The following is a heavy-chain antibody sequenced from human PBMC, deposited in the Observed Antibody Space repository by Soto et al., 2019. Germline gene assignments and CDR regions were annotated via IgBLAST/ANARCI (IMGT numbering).Heavy chain of an antibody. J-gene: IGHJ4*02. V-gene: IGHV2-5*02. CDR2: IYWDDEK. D-gene: IGHD3-10*01. Sequence: QITLKESGPTLVKPTQTLTLTCTFSGFSLSTSGVGVGWIRQPPGKALEWLAIIYWDDEKRYSPSLKTRLTVTKDTSKNQVVLTMTNVDPVYTATYYCAHRAYFDSGKQFDYWGQGTLVSVSS. CDR3: AHRAYFDSGKQFDY. CDR1: GFSLSTSGVG.